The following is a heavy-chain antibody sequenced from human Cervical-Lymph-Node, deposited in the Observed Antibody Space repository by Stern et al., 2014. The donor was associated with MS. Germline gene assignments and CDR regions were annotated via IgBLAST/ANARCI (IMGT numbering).Heavy chain of an antibody. CDR1: GFSLVTSGVR. D-gene: IGHD3-3*01. V-gene: IGHV2-70*04. CDR3: ARMMGSGYRHYFDY. CDR2: IDWNDKT. Sequence: QVTLRESGPALVKPTQTLTLTCTFSGFSLVTSGVRVSWIRQPPGKALEWLARIDWNDKTFYNTSLMTPLTIFQDTSHKQGGLTMPNVHPVDTATYYCARMMGSGYRHYFDYWGQGTPVTVS. J-gene: IGHJ4*02.